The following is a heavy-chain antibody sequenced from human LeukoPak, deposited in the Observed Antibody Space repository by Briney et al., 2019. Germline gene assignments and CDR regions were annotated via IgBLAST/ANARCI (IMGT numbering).Heavy chain of an antibody. D-gene: IGHD3-10*01. Sequence: SETLSLTCTVSGGSISTYYWSWIRQPPGKGLEWIGYISYSGSTSYNPSLKSRVTISVDTSENQFSLKLTSVTAADTAVYYCARLGTIMVRGVIITNWFDPWGQGTLVTVSS. CDR3: ARLGTIMVRGVIITNWFDP. CDR2: ISYSGST. V-gene: IGHV4-59*08. CDR1: GGSISTYY. J-gene: IGHJ5*02.